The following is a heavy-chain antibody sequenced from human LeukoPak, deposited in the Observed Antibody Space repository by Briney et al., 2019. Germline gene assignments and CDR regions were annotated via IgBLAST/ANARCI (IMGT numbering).Heavy chain of an antibody. V-gene: IGHV3-30*02. CDR3: AKRDDYSSGWPFDY. CDR2: IRNDGSNK. D-gene: IGHD6-19*01. Sequence: GGSLRLSCAAFGFTFSSNGMHWVRQAPGKGLEWVAFIRNDGSNKYYADSVKGRFSISRDNSKNTLYLQMNSLRVEDTAVYYCAKRDDYSSGWPFDYWGQGTLVTVSS. J-gene: IGHJ4*02. CDR1: GFTFSSNG.